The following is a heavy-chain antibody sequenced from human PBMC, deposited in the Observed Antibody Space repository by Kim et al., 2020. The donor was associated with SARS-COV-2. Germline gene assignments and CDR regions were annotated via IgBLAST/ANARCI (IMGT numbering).Heavy chain of an antibody. CDR3: ASQQLKYYYYGMDV. CDR1: GYSISSGYY. CDR2: IYHSGST. J-gene: IGHJ6*02. Sequence: SETLSLTCTVSGYSISSGYYWGWIRQPPGKGLEWIGSIYHSGSTYYNPSLKSRVTISVDTSKNQFSLKLSSVTAADTAVYYCASQQLKYYYYGMDVWGQG. V-gene: IGHV4-38-2*02. D-gene: IGHD6-13*01.